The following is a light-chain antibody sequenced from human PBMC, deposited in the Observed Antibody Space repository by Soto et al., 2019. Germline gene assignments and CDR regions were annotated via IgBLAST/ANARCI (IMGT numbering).Light chain of an antibody. V-gene: IGKV1-39*01. CDR2: AAS. CDR1: QSISSH. J-gene: IGKJ3*01. CDR3: QQSYSTPFT. Sequence: DIQMTQSPSSLSASVGDRVTITCRATQSISSHLNWYQQKPGKAPKLLIYAASTLQSGVPSRFSGSRSRTDFTLTINGLQPEDFATYYCQQSYSTPFTFGPGTKVDVK.